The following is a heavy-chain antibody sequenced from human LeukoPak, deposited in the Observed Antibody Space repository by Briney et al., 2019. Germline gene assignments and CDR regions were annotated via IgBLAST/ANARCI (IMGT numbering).Heavy chain of an antibody. CDR3: ATVGRLHYVLED. CDR2: VVGHNGHT. D-gene: IGHD3-3*01. CDR1: GHTFPKNG. V-gene: IGHV1-18*01. J-gene: IGHJ4*02. Sequence: ASVNVSCKTSGHTFPKNGIAWVRQAPGQGLEWMGWVVGHNGHTKYAQRFQGRVIMTTDTSTSTAYMELRSLESDDTAIYYCATVGRLHYVLEDWGQGTLVTVSS.